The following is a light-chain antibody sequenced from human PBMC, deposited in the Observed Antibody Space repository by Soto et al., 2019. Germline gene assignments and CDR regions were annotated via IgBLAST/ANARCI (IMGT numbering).Light chain of an antibody. CDR1: QSVAGDY. CDR3: QQYGNSQTK. CDR2: GES. V-gene: IGKV3-20*01. Sequence: DIVLTQPPFTLSLSPRYGAILSCIASQSVAGDYVAVYKKLLAQAPRLIIYGESNRATDIPDRFSGSGSGTDFTLTIGGLEPEDFAVYYCQQYGNSQTKVGQGLKV. J-gene: IGKJ1*01.